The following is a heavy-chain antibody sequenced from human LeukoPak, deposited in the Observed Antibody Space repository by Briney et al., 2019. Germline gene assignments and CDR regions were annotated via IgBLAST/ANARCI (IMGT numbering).Heavy chain of an antibody. J-gene: IGHJ4*02. V-gene: IGHV3-66*01. Sequence: HPGGSLRLSCAASGFTVSSNYMSWVRQAPGKGLEWVSVIYSGGSTYYADSVKGRFTIFRDNSKNTLYLQMNSLRAEDTAVYYCANSIAAAEGLVYWGQGTLVTVSS. CDR1: GFTVSSNY. CDR3: ANSIAAAEGLVY. D-gene: IGHD6-13*01. CDR2: IYSGGST.